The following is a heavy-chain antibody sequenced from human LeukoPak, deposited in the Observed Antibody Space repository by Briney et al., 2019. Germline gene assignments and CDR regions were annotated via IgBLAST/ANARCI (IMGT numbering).Heavy chain of an antibody. CDR3: ARAEVLLWFGGFDY. Sequence: ASVKVSCKASGYTFTSYDINWVRQATGQGLEWMGWMNPNSGNTGYAQKFQGRVTMTRNTSISTAYMELSSLRSEDTAVYYCARAEVLLWFGGFDYWGQGTLVTVSS. CDR2: MNPNSGNT. V-gene: IGHV1-8*01. CDR1: GYTFTSYD. D-gene: IGHD3-10*01. J-gene: IGHJ4*02.